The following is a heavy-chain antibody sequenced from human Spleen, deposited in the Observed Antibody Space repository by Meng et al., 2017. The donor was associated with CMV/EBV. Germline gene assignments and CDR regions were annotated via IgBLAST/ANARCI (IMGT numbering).Heavy chain of an antibody. CDR3: AREADDSSGYYLYYFDY. CDR1: FHFGSNS. V-gene: IGHV3-21*01. CDR2: ISSSSSYK. Sequence: FHFGSNSRNWVRQAPGKGLEWVSSISSSSSYKYYADKVKGRFTISRDNAKNSLYLQMNSLRAEDTAVYYCAREADDSSGYYLYYFDYWGQGTLVTVSS. D-gene: IGHD3-22*01. J-gene: IGHJ4*02.